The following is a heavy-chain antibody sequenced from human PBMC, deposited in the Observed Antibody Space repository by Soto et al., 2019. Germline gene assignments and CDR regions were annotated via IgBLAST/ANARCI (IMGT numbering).Heavy chain of an antibody. CDR2: ISAYNGNT. CDR3: ARDPSIAVTGLDFDY. V-gene: IGHV1-18*01. J-gene: IGHJ4*02. CDR1: GYTFTSYG. Sequence: ASVKVSCKASGYTFTSYGISWVRQAPGQGLEWMGWISAYNGNTNYAQKLQGRVTMTTDTSTSTAYMELRSLRSDDTAVYYCARDPSIAVTGLDFDYWGQGTLVTVSS. D-gene: IGHD6-19*01.